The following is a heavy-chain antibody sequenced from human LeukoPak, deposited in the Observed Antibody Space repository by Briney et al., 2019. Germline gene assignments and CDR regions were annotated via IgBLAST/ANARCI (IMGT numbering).Heavy chain of an antibody. Sequence: PSETLSLTCTVSGGSISSGSYYWSWIRQPAGKGLEWIGRIYTSGSTNYNPSLKSRVTISVDTSKKQFSLKLSSVTAAHTTVYYCAREVVLAPYYFDYWGQGTLVTVSS. CDR2: IYTSGST. CDR3: AREVVLAPYYFDY. CDR1: GGSISSGSYY. J-gene: IGHJ4*02. D-gene: IGHD2-15*01. V-gene: IGHV4-61*02.